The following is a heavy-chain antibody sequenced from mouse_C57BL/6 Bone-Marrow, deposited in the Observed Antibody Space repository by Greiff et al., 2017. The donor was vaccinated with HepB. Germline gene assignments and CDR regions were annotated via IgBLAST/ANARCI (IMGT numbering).Heavy chain of an antibody. J-gene: IGHJ2*01. V-gene: IGHV14-3*01. CDR2: IDPANGNT. CDR1: GFNFKNSY. CDR3: ARDDGYYVGY. Sequence: VQLQQSVAELVRPGASVKLSCTASGFNFKNSYMHWVKQRPEQGLEWIGRIDPANGNTKYAPKFQGKATITVDTSSNTAYLQLSSLTSEDTAIYYCARDDGYYVGYWGQGTTLTVSS. D-gene: IGHD2-3*01.